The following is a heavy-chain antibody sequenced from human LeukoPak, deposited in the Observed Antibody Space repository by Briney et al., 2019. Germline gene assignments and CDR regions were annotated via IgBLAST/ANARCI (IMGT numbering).Heavy chain of an antibody. D-gene: IGHD1-26*01. J-gene: IGHJ4*02. CDR2: ITASGAAM. V-gene: IGHV3-48*02. Sequence: GGSLRLSCAASGFTFSSYWMSWVRQAPGKGLEWVSHITASGAAMFYADSVKGRFTISRDNAKNSLYLQMNSLRDEDTAVYYCASSGSYRFDYWGQGTLVTVSS. CDR1: GFTFSSYW. CDR3: ASSGSYRFDY.